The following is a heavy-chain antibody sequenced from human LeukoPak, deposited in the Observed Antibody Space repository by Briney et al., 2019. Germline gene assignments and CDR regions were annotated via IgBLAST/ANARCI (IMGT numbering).Heavy chain of an antibody. J-gene: IGHJ4*02. CDR1: GGSISSYY. CDR2: IYYSGST. Sequence: SETLSLTCTFSGGSISSYYWNWIRQPPGKGLEWIGYIYYSGSTNYNPSLKSRVTISVHTSKNQFSLNLSSVTAADTAVYYCARSSNWYKGFDFWGQGTLVSVSS. CDR3: ARSSNWYKGFDF. D-gene: IGHD6-13*01. V-gene: IGHV4-59*01.